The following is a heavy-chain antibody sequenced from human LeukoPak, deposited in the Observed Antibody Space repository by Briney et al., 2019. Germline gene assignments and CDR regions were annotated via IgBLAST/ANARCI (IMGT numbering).Heavy chain of an antibody. V-gene: IGHV1-2*02. D-gene: IGHD2-2*01. Sequence: ASVKVSCKASGYTFTGYYMHWVRQAPGQGLEWMGWINPNSGGTNYAQKFQSRVTMTRDTSTSTAYMELSRLRSDDTAVYYCARDRHQLLPGEDYWGQGTLVTVSS. CDR3: ARDRHQLLPGEDY. CDR1: GYTFTGYY. J-gene: IGHJ4*02. CDR2: INPNSGGT.